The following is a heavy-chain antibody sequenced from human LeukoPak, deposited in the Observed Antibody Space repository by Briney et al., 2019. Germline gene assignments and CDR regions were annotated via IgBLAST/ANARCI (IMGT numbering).Heavy chain of an antibody. Sequence: SVKVSCKASGGTFSSYAISWVRQAPGQGLEWMGGIIPIFGTANYAQKFQGRVTITADESTSTAYMELSSLRPEDTAVYYCAREGPYDDFWSGYPDYWGQGTLVTVSS. D-gene: IGHD3-3*01. CDR3: AREGPYDDFWSGYPDY. CDR2: IIPIFGTA. J-gene: IGHJ4*02. CDR1: GGTFSSYA. V-gene: IGHV1-69*13.